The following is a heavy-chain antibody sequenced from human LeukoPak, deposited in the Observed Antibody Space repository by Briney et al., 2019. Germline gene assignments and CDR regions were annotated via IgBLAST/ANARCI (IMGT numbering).Heavy chain of an antibody. D-gene: IGHD3-10*01. Sequence: GGSLRLSCAASGLTCSSAWMTWVRLAPGRGLEWVGRIRSKAYGGTTDYAEPVKGRFIISRDDSENTVYLQMNSLKTEDTGDYYCTTVGVYYYDHWGQGTRVTVSS. J-gene: IGHJ5*02. CDR2: IRSKAYGGTT. CDR3: TTVGVYYYDH. V-gene: IGHV3-15*01. CDR1: GLTCSSAW.